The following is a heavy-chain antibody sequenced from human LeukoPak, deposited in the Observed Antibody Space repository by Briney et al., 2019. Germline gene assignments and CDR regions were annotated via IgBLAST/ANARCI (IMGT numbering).Heavy chain of an antibody. CDR1: GYTFTKYG. D-gene: IGHD4-17*01. J-gene: IGHJ4*02. CDR3: ARDGDSGPTYGRISHC. CDR2: IGTYTGNT. Sequence: ASVKVSCKASGYTFTKYGVSWVRQAPGQGLEWMGWIGTYTGNTNYVKKFRGRVTLTRDTSTSTAYMELKSLRSDDTAVYYCARDGDSGPTYGRISHCWGQGTLVTVSS. V-gene: IGHV1-18*01.